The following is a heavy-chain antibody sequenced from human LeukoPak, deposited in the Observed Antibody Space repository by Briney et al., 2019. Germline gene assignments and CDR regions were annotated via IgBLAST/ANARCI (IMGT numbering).Heavy chain of an antibody. CDR3: AKDWGGYCSSTSCYASLGY. D-gene: IGHD2-2*01. CDR1: GFTFSSYA. CDR2: ISGSGGST. V-gene: IGHV3-23*01. J-gene: IGHJ4*02. Sequence: GGSLRLSCAASGFTFSSYAMSWVRQAPGKGLEWVSAISGSGGSTYYADSVKGRFTISRDNSKNTLYLQMNSLRAEDTAVYYCAKDWGGYCSSTSCYASLGYWGQGTLVTVSS.